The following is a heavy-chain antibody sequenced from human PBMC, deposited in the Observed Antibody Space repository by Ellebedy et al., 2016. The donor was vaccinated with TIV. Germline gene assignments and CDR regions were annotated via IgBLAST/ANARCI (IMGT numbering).Heavy chain of an antibody. CDR3: ARDGSSSYYTD. CDR1: GYTFTSYG. Sequence: ASVKVSCKASGYTFTSYGISWVRQAPGQGLEWMGWINPNNDNTRYAQKLQGKVTMTTDTSTSTAYMELRSLRSDDTAVFYCARDGSSSYYTDWGQGTLVTVSS. D-gene: IGHD3-22*01. J-gene: IGHJ4*02. V-gene: IGHV1-18*04. CDR2: INPNNDNT.